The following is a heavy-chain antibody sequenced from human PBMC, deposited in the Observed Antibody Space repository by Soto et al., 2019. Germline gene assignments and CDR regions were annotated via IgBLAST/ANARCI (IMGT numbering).Heavy chain of an antibody. CDR3: ARDAAMVTDYYYGMDV. D-gene: IGHD5-18*01. CDR1: GGSVSSGSYY. V-gene: IGHV4-61*01. CDR2: IYYSGST. Sequence: PSETLSLTCTVSGGSVSSGSYYWSWIRQPPGKGLEWIGYIYYSGSTNYNPSLKSRVTISVDTSKNQFSLKLSSVTAADTAVYYCARDAAMVTDYYYGMDVWGQGTTVTVSS. J-gene: IGHJ6*02.